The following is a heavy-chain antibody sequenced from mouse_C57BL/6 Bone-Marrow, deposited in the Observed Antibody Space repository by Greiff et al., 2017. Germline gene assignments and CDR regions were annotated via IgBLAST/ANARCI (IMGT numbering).Heavy chain of an antibody. J-gene: IGHJ4*01. CDR2: MHPNGGSP. CDR3: ARSYEYDDDTMDY. D-gene: IGHD2-4*01. CDR1: GYTFTNYW. V-gene: IGHV1-64*01. Sequence: VQLQQPGAELVKPGASVKLSCKASGYTFTNYWMHWVKQRPGQGLEWIGMMHPNGGSPDYNEKFKSEATLSVDKSSRTAYMELSSLTSEDSAVYYCARSYEYDDDTMDYWGQGTSVTVSS.